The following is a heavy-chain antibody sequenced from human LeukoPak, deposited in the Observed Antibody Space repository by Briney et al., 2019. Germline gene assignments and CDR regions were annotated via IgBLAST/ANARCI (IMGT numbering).Heavy chain of an antibody. CDR1: GFTVSSNY. D-gene: IGHD3-10*01. V-gene: IGHV3-48*02. J-gene: IGHJ4*02. CDR3: ARLEYYYVSGNYYKLFDY. CDR2: ISSSGSTI. Sequence: PGGSLRLSCVASGFTVSSNYMSWVRQAPGKGLEWVSDISSSGSTIYFADSVKGRFTISRDNAKNSLYLQMNSLRDEDTAVYYCARLEYYYVSGNYYKLFDYWGQGTLVTVCS.